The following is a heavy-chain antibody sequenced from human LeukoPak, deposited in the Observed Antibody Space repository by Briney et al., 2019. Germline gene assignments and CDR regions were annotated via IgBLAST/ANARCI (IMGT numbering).Heavy chain of an antibody. CDR3: ARMWDSSGWSARYFDY. CDR1: GGSVSSDSYY. J-gene: IGHJ4*02. V-gene: IGHV2-26*01. D-gene: IGHD6-19*01. Sequence: ETLTLTCTVSGGSVSSDSYYWSWIRQPPGKALEWLAHIFSNDEKSYSTSLKSRLTISKDTSKSQVVLTMTNMDPVDTATYYCARMWDSSGWSARYFDYWGQGTLVTVSS. CDR2: IFSNDEK.